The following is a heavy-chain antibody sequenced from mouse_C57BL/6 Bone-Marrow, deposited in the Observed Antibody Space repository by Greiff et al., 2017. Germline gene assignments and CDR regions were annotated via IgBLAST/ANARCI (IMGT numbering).Heavy chain of an antibody. Sequence: QVQLQQSGPELVKPGASVKISCKASGYAFSSSWMNWVKQRPGKGLEWIGRIYPGDGGTNYNGKFKGKATLTVDKSSSTAYMQLSSLTSEDSAVFLCDGTTRDYFDYWGQGTTLTVSS. D-gene: IGHD5-5*01. J-gene: IGHJ2*01. V-gene: IGHV1-82*01. CDR2: IYPGDGGT. CDR3: DGTTRDYFDY. CDR1: GYAFSSSW.